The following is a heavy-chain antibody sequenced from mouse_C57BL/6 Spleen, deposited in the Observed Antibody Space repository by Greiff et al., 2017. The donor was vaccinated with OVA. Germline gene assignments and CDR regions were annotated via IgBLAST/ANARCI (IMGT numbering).Heavy chain of an antibody. V-gene: IGHV1-81*01. CDR3: ARLWDDYDGYFDV. CDR2: IYPRSGNT. CDR1: GYTFTSYG. D-gene: IGHD2-4*01. Sequence: VQLQQSGAELVRPGASVKLSCKASGYTFTSYGISWVKQRTGQGLEWIGEIYPRSGNTYYNEKFKGKATMTADKSSSTPYMELRSLTSEDSAVYFCARLWDDYDGYFDVWGTGTTVTVSA. J-gene: IGHJ1*03.